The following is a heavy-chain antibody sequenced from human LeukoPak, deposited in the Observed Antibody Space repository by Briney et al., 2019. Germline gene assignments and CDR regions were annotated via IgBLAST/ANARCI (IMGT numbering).Heavy chain of an antibody. V-gene: IGHV3-30-3*01. Sequence: GGSLRLSCAASGFTFSSYAMHWVRQAPGKGLEWVAVISYDGSNKYYADSVKGRFTISRDNSKNTLYLQMSSLRAEDTAVYYCARWGVATIGPFFTYWGKEPLVTVPS. CDR1: GFTFSSYA. CDR3: ARWGVATIGPFFTY. CDR2: ISYDGSNK. J-gene: IGHJ4*02. D-gene: IGHD5-12*01.